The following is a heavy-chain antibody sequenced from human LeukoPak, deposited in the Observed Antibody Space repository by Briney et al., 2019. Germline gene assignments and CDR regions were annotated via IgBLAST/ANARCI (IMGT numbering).Heavy chain of an antibody. Sequence: PSQTLSLTCTVSGGSISSGGYYWSWIRQPPGKGLEWIGYIYHSGSTYYNPSLKSRVTISVDRSKNQFSLKLSSVTAADTAVYYCAREPTVTPHDAFDIWGQGTMVTVSS. CDR1: GGSISSGGYY. CDR3: AREPTVTPHDAFDI. CDR2: IYHSGST. D-gene: IGHD4-11*01. V-gene: IGHV4-30-2*01. J-gene: IGHJ3*02.